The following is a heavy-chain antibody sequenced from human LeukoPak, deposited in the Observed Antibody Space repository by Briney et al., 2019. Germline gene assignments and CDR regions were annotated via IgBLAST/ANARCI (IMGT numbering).Heavy chain of an antibody. Sequence: GGSLRLSCAASGFTFSDYYMSWIRQAPGKGLEWVSYISSSSSYTNYADSVKGRFTISRDNAKNSLYLQMNSLRAEGTAVYYCARLGIQLRTFDIWGQGTMVTVSS. CDR2: ISSSSSYT. CDR3: ARLGIQLRTFDI. D-gene: IGHD5-18*01. J-gene: IGHJ3*02. CDR1: GFTFSDYY. V-gene: IGHV3-11*03.